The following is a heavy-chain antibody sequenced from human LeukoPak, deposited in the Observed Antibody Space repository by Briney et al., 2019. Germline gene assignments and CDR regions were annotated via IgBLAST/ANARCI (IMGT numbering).Heavy chain of an antibody. D-gene: IGHD3-3*01. Sequence: PGGSLRLSCAASGFTFSSYAMSWVRQAPGKGLEWVGRIKSKTDGGTTDYAAPVKGRFTISRDDSKNTLYLQMNSLKTEDTAVYYCTAVYYDFWSGYYWGQGTLVTVSS. CDR3: TAVYYDFWSGYY. CDR1: GFTFSSYA. V-gene: IGHV3-15*01. CDR2: IKSKTDGGTT. J-gene: IGHJ4*02.